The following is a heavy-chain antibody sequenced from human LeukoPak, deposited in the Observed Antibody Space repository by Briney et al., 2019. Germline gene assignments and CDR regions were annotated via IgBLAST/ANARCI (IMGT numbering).Heavy chain of an antibody. V-gene: IGHV4-4*07. CDR3: ARDLDAFDI. CDR2: IYTSGST. CDR1: GGSFSGYY. J-gene: IGHJ3*02. Sequence: SSETLSLTCAVYGGSFSGYYWSWIRQPAGKGLEWIGRIYTSGSTNYNPSLKSRVTMSVDTSKNQFSLKLSSVTAADTAVYYCARDLDAFDIWGQGTMVTVSS.